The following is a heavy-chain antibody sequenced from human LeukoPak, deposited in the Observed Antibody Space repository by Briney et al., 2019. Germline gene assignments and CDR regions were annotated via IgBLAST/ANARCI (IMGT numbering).Heavy chain of an antibody. V-gene: IGHV3-21*01. D-gene: IGHD2-2*01. CDR3: ARVSYQLLCFFDY. CDR1: GFTFSSYS. J-gene: IGHJ4*02. Sequence: GGSLRLSCAASGFTFSSYSMNWVRQAPGKGLEWVSSISSSSSYIYYADSVKGRFTISRDNAKNSLYLQMNSLRAEDTAVYYCARVSYQLLCFFDYWGQGTLVTVSS. CDR2: ISSSSSYI.